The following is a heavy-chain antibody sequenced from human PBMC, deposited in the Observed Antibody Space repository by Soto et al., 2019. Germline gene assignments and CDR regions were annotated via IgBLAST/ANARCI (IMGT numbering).Heavy chain of an antibody. Sequence: SETLSLTCTASGGSITSSSHFWGWVRQPPGKGLEWIGTIYFTGNTYYTPSLKSRLTTSIDTSKNEFSLRLNSVTAADTAVYYCAGQTFTITAASYGRSNWFDPWGPGTLVTVSS. D-gene: IGHD3-9*01. CDR2: IYFTGNT. J-gene: IGHJ5*02. CDR3: AGQTFTITAASYGRSNWFDP. CDR1: GGSITSSSHF. V-gene: IGHV4-39*01.